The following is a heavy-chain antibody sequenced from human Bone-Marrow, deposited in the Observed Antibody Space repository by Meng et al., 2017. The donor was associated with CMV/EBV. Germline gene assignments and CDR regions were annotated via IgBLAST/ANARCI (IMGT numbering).Heavy chain of an antibody. Sequence: QVQLVQSGAEVKKPGTSVQVSCKASGYIFSSYVISWVRQAPGQGLEWLGWISAYSGNTNYAQKFQGRVTMTMTTATSTSTAYMELRSLRSDDTAVYYCARRAGDHLNFDYWGQGTLVTVSS. CDR1: GYIFSSYV. CDR3: ARRAGDHLNFDY. D-gene: IGHD3-10*01. V-gene: IGHV1-18*04. J-gene: IGHJ4*02. CDR2: ISAYSGNT.